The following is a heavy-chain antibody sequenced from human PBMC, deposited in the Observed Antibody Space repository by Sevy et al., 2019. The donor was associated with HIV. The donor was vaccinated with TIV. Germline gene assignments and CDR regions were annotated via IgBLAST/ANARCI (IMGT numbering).Heavy chain of an antibody. D-gene: IGHD2-2*01. Sequence: GESLKISCEGSGYSFIHYQIAWVRQMPGKGLGWMGTTYPGDSDIIYSPPFQGQVTISADKSISTAYLQWNSLKASDTAMYYCARLNHALDYWGQGTLVTVSS. J-gene: IGHJ4*02. CDR2: TYPGDSDI. CDR3: ARLNHALDY. CDR1: GYSFIHYQ. V-gene: IGHV5-51*01.